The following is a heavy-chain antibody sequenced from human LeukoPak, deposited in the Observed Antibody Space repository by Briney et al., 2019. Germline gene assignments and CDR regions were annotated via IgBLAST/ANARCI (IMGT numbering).Heavy chain of an antibody. J-gene: IGHJ4*02. Sequence: QPGGSLRLSCAASGFTFSSYVMSWVRQAPGKGLEWVSAISGSGGTAYYADSVKGRFTISRDNSKNTLYLQMNSLRAEDTAVYYCAKKGYYDGSGYYMYYFDHWGQGTLVTVSS. CDR3: AKKGYYDGSGYYMYYFDH. CDR2: ISGSGGTA. CDR1: GFTFSSYV. V-gene: IGHV3-23*01. D-gene: IGHD3-22*01.